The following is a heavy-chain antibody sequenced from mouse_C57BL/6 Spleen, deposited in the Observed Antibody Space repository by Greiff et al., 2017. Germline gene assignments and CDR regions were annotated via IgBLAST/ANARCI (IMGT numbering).Heavy chain of an antibody. V-gene: IGHV1-82*01. D-gene: IGHD1-1*01. CDR3: ARGRGYYYNFDY. J-gene: IGHJ2*01. CDR1: GYAFSSSW. CDR2: IYPGDGYT. Sequence: QVQLQQSGPELVKPGASVKISCKASGYAFSSSWMNWVKQRPGKGLEWIGRIYPGDGYTNYNGKFKGKATLTADKSSSTAYMQLSSLTSEESAVYFCARGRGYYYNFDYWGQGTTLTVSS.